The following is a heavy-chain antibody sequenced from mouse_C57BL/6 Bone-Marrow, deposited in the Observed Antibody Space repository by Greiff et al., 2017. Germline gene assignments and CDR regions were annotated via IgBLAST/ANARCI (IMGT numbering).Heavy chain of an antibody. J-gene: IGHJ2*01. CDR1: GFSLTSYA. Sequence: VKLMESGPGLVAPSQSLSITCTVSGFSLTSYAISWVRQPPGKGLEWLGVIWTGGGTNYNSALKSRLSISKDNSKSQVFLKMNSLQTDDTARYYCARNPRLITPLYFDTWGEGTTLTASS. V-gene: IGHV2-9-1*01. CDR2: IWTGGGT. CDR3: ARNPRLITPLYFDT. D-gene: IGHD1-1*01.